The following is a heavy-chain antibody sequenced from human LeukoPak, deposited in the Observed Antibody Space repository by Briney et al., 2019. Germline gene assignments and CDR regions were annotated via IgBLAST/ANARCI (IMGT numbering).Heavy chain of an antibody. D-gene: IGHD5-24*01. J-gene: IGHJ4*02. CDR2: IYPSGSS. Sequence: SETLSLTCSVSGYSISSGYYWGWIRQSPGKGLVWIGSIYPSGSSYYNPSLQSRVSISVDTSKNQFSLKLYSVTAADTAVYYCARDKSDGYIGYWGQGTLVTVSS. CDR3: ARDKSDGYIGY. V-gene: IGHV4-38-2*02. CDR1: GYSISSGYY.